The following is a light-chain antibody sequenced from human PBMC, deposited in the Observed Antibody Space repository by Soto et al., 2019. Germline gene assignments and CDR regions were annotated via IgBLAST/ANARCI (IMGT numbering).Light chain of an antibody. Sequence: EIVLTQSPATLSLSPGESTTLSCRASQSVSTHLAWYQHKPGQAPRLLIYDASNRATGIPARFSGSGSGTDFILTISSLEPEDFASYYCQQRSDWNTPGHGTKLEIK. V-gene: IGKV3-11*01. CDR2: DAS. J-gene: IGKJ2*01. CDR1: QSVSTH. CDR3: QQRSDWNT.